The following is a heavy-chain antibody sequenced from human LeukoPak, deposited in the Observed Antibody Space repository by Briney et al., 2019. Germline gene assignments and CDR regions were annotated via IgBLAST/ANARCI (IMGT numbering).Heavy chain of an antibody. D-gene: IGHD3-10*01. Sequence: SETLSLTCTVSGFSISSRYYWGWVRQPPGKGLEGIGSKYHGGNTYYNPSLRSRVTISVDTAKNQLSLKLISVTAADTAVYYCARMGGGWDFDLWGRGTLVTVSS. CDR3: ARMGGGWDFDL. CDR2: KYHGGNT. J-gene: IGHJ2*01. V-gene: IGHV4-38-2*02. CDR1: GFSISSRYY.